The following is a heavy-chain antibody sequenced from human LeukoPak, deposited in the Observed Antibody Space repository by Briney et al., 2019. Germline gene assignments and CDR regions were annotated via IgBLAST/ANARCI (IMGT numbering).Heavy chain of an antibody. CDR3: ARVNSGYYDSSGYLDY. CDR1: GGTFSSYA. V-gene: IGHV1-69*04. Sequence: ASVKVSCKASGGTFSSYAISWVRQAPGQGLEWMGRIIPILGIANYAQKFQGRVTITADKSTSTAYMEPSSLRSEDTAVYYCARVNSGYYDSSGYLDYWGQGTLVTVSS. D-gene: IGHD3-22*01. J-gene: IGHJ4*02. CDR2: IIPILGIA.